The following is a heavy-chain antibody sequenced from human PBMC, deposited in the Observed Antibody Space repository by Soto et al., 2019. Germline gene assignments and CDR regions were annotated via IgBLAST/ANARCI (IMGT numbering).Heavy chain of an antibody. V-gene: IGHV4-4*02. Sequence: SDTLSLTCAVSGGSISSSNWWSWVRQPPGKGLEWIGEIYHSGSTNYNPSLKSRVTISVDKSKNQFSLKLSSVTAADTAVYYCARVITMVRGDQDYYYYYGMDVWGQGTTVTVS. CDR2: IYHSGST. CDR3: ARVITMVRGDQDYYYYYGMDV. J-gene: IGHJ6*02. D-gene: IGHD3-10*01. CDR1: GGSISSSNW.